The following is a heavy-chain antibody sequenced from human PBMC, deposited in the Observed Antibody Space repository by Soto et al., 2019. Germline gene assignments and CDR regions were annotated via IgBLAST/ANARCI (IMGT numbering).Heavy chain of an antibody. CDR1: GGSISSGGYS. Sequence: QLQLQESGSGLVKPSQTLSLTCAVSGGSISSGGYSWSWIRQPPGKGLEWIGYIYHSGTTYYNPALKSRVTISVDRSKNQFSLKLSSVTAADTAVYYCARAHYGDYGYGMDVWGQGTTVTVSS. CDR2: IYHSGTT. D-gene: IGHD4-17*01. CDR3: ARAHYGDYGYGMDV. J-gene: IGHJ6*02. V-gene: IGHV4-30-2*01.